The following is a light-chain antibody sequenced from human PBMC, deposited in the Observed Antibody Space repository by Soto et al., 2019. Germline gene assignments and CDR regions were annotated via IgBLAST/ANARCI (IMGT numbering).Light chain of an antibody. CDR1: QSVSSSY. J-gene: IGKJ4*01. CDR2: GAT. V-gene: IGKV3-20*01. Sequence: SVLTHSPFTPSLSPGERATPSCRASQSVSSSYLAWYQQKPGQAPRLLIYGATSRATGIPDRFSGSGSGTDFTLTISRLEPEDFAVYYCQQYGSSTLTFGGGTKVDIK. CDR3: QQYGSSTLT.